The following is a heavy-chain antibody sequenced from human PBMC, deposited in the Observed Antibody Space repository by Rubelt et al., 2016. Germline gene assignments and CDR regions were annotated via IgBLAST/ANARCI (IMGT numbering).Heavy chain of an antibody. CDR3: ARKGYYDSRGYRTSDAFDI. D-gene: IGHD3-22*01. Sequence: QVHLVQSGAEVKKPGASVKVSCKASGYTFIKYVTTWVRQAPGQGLEWMGWTSAYNGNTIYAQKFQGRVPMTTDTSTSTAYRELGRLGSDETAVYYCARKGYYDSRGYRTSDAFDIWGQGTMVTVSS. V-gene: IGHV1-18*01. J-gene: IGHJ3*02. CDR1: GYTFIKYV. CDR2: TSAYNGNT.